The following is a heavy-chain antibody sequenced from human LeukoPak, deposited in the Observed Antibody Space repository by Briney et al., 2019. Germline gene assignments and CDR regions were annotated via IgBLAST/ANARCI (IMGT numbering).Heavy chain of an antibody. CDR2: ISYDGSNK. CDR1: GFTFRSYA. D-gene: IGHD3-22*01. Sequence: GGSLRLSCAASGFTFRSYAMHWVRQAPGKGLEWVAVISYDGSNKYYADSVKGRFTISRDNSKNTLYLQMNSLRAEDTAVYYCARDHYDSSGYYQHPGDYWGQGTLVTVSS. J-gene: IGHJ4*02. V-gene: IGHV3-30*04. CDR3: ARDHYDSSGYYQHPGDY.